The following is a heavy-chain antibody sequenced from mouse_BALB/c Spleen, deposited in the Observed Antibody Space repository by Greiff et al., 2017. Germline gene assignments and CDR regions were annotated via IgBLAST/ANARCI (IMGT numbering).Heavy chain of an antibody. D-gene: IGHD2-4*01. Sequence: EVMLVESGGGLVQPGGSRKLSCAASGFTFSSFGMHWVRQAPEKGLEWVAYISSGSSTIYYEDTVKGRFTISRDNPKNTLFLQMTSLRSEDTAMYYCARTTMITTGYAMDYWGQGTSVTVSS. J-gene: IGHJ4*01. CDR3: ARTTMITTGYAMDY. CDR2: ISSGSSTI. V-gene: IGHV5-17*02. CDR1: GFTFSSFG.